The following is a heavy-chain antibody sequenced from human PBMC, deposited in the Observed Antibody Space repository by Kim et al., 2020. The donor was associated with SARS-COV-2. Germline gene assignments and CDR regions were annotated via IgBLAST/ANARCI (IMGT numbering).Heavy chain of an antibody. Sequence: ASVKVSCKSSGYTFTSYAMHWVRQAPGQRLEWMGWINAGNGNTKYSQKFQGRVTITRDTSASTAYMELSSLRSEDTAVYYCATHQGYYYDSSGYYRDAFDIWGQGTMVTVSS. V-gene: IGHV1-3*01. CDR2: INAGNGNT. CDR1: GYTFTSYA. J-gene: IGHJ3*02. CDR3: ATHQGYYYDSSGYYRDAFDI. D-gene: IGHD3-22*01.